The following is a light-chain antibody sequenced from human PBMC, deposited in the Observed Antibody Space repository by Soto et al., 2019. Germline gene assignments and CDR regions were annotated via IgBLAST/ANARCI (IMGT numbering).Light chain of an antibody. CDR2: AAS. V-gene: IGKV1-39*01. CDR1: ESIRNN. CDR3: QQTYSTPRGA. J-gene: IGKJ1*01. Sequence: DIQMTQSPSSLSASLGDRVTITCRASESIRNNLNWYQQKPGKAPKLLIYAASTLQSGVPSRFSGGGSGTEFTLTIGSLQPEDFTTYYCQQTYSTPRGAFGQGTKVEFK.